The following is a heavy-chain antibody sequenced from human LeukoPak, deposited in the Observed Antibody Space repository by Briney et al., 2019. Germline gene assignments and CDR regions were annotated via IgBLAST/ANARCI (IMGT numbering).Heavy chain of an antibody. D-gene: IGHD3-3*01. J-gene: IGHJ6*02. CDR3: AKARLRGYYTDYYYHGMDV. V-gene: IGHV3-30*18. CDR2: ISYDGSIK. CDR1: GFTFSSYG. Sequence: GRSLRLSCAASGFTFSSYGMHWVRQAPGKGLEWVAVISYDGSIKYYADSVKGRFTISRDNSKNTLYLQMNSLRAEDTAVYYCAKARLRGYYTDYYYHGMDVWGQGTTVTVSS.